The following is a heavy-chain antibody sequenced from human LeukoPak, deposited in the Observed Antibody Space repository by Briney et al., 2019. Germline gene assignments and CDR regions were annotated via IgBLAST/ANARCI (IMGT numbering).Heavy chain of an antibody. J-gene: IGHJ4*02. CDR1: RFSFRSFG. D-gene: IGHD3-16*01. CDR3: ARGHITFDFDS. Sequence: PGGSLRLSCAASRFSFRSFGMHWVRQAPGKGLEWVAFIRSDGSAEYYAESVTGRFTISRDNSKDTLSLQMNSLRSEDSGVYFCARGHITFDFDSWGPGTLVTVSA. V-gene: IGHV3-30*02. CDR2: IRSDGSAE.